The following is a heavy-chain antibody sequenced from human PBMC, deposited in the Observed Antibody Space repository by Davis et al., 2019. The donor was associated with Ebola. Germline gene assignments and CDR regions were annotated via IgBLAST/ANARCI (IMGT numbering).Heavy chain of an antibody. V-gene: IGHV1-18*01. J-gene: IGHJ4*02. CDR1: GYSFSSYG. D-gene: IGHD1-7*01. CDR3: AKVIMELGGLTDY. Sequence: ASVKVSCKASGYSFSSYGISWVRQAPGQGLEWMGWSSSSQGNGVAQKFQGRVTMTTDTSTKTAYMDLRSLRSDDTAVYYCAKVIMELGGLTDYWGQGTLVTVSS. CDR2: SSSSQGNG.